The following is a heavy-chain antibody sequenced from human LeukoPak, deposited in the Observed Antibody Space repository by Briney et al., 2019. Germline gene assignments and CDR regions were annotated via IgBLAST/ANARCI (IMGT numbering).Heavy chain of an antibody. J-gene: IGHJ4*02. V-gene: IGHV3-30*04. Sequence: GGSLRLSCAASGFTFSSYAMHWVRQAPGKGLEWVAVISHDGSNKYYADSVKGRFTISRDNSKNTLYLQMNSLRAEDTAVYYCANNLGGVYGDYVVWGQGTLVTVSS. CDR2: ISHDGSNK. CDR3: ANNLGGVYGDYVV. CDR1: GFTFSSYA. D-gene: IGHD4-17*01.